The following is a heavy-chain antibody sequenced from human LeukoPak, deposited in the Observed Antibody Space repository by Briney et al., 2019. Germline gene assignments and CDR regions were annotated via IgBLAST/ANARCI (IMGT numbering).Heavy chain of an antibody. Sequence: ASVKVSCKASGYTFTSYDINWVRHATRQGLGWIGWMNPNSGNTGYAQKFQSRVTMTRSTSISTAYMELSSLRFEDTAVYYCTRSVRNGHIDYWGQGTLVTVSS. D-gene: IGHD2-21*01. CDR2: MNPNSGNT. CDR1: GYTFTSYD. V-gene: IGHV1-8*01. J-gene: IGHJ4*02. CDR3: TRSVRNGHIDY.